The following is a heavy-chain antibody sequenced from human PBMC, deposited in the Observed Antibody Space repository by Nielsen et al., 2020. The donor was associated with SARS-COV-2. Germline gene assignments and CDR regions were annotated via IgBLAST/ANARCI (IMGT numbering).Heavy chain of an antibody. Sequence: WVRQAPGQGLEWMGWISAYNGNTNYAQKLQGRVTMTTDTSASTAYMELSSLKSEDTAVYYCASDLYGSGAFWGQGTLVTVSS. J-gene: IGHJ4*02. CDR3: ASDLYGSGAF. V-gene: IGHV1-18*01. CDR2: ISAYNGNT. D-gene: IGHD3-10*01.